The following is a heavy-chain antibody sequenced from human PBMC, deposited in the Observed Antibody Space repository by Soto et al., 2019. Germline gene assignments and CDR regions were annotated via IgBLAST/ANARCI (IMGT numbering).Heavy chain of an antibody. V-gene: IGHV3-53*01. CDR1: GFTFSDHQ. Sequence: EVQLVESGGGLIQPGGSLRLSCTASGFTFSDHQMNWVRQAPGRGLEWVSVIYSSGTTYYGDSVKGRFTISRDNSKNTLYLQMNSLRTGDTALYYCARAGSPFHSDSTGYWGFDYWGQGTLVTVSS. D-gene: IGHD3-9*01. J-gene: IGHJ4*02. CDR3: ARAGSPFHSDSTGYWGFDY. CDR2: IYSSGTT.